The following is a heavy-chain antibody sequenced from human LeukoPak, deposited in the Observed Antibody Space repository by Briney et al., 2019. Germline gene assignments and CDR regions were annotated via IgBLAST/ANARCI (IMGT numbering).Heavy chain of an antibody. Sequence: SETLSLTCTVSGYSISSGYYWGWIRQPPGKGLEWIGEINHSGSTNYNPSLKSRVTISVDTSKNQFSLKLSSVTAADTAVYYCATYSSSWYGPPGSWGQGTLVTVSS. CDR2: INHSGST. CDR3: ATYSSSWYGPPGS. D-gene: IGHD6-13*01. CDR1: GYSISSGYY. J-gene: IGHJ5*02. V-gene: IGHV4-38-2*02.